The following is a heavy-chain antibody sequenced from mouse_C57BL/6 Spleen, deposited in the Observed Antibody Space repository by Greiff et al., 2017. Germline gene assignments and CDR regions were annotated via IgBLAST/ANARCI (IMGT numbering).Heavy chain of an antibody. V-gene: IGHV1-50*01. J-gene: IGHJ4*01. CDR3: ARSRMVTTLYYYAMDY. D-gene: IGHD2-2*01. Sequence: QVQLQQPGAELVKPGASVKLSCKASGYTFTSYWMQWVKQRPGQGLEWIGEIDHSDSYTNYNQKFKGKATCTVDTSSSTAYMQLSSLTSEDSAVYYCARSRMVTTLYYYAMDYWGQGTSVTVSS. CDR1: GYTFTSYW. CDR2: IDHSDSYT.